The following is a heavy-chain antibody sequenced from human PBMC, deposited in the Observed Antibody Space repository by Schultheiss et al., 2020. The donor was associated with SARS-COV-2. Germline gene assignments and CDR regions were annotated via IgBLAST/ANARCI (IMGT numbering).Heavy chain of an antibody. CDR3: ARVIAARPQRLVYGMDV. V-gene: IGHV4-61*01. CDR1: GGSISSSSYY. J-gene: IGHJ6*02. D-gene: IGHD6-6*01. CDR2: IYYSGST. Sequence: SETLSLTCTVSGGSISSSSYYWSWIRQPPGKGLEWIGYIYYSGSTNYNPSLKSRVTISVDTSKNQFSLKLSSVTAADTAVYYCARVIAARPQRLVYGMDVWGQGTTVTVSS.